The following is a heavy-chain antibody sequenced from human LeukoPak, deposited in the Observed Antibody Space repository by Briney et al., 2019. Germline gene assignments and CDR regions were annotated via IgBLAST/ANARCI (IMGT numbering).Heavy chain of an antibody. J-gene: IGHJ4*02. V-gene: IGHV3-74*03. CDR3: ARDKKSGESSEIDY. D-gene: IGHD3-10*01. CDR2: INRDGTIT. CDR1: GFTFSNYW. Sequence: PGGSLRLSCAASGFTFSNYWVHWVRHAPGEGRGWVSRINRDGTITKYADSVKGQFTVSRDNAKNTLNLQMNSLRAEDTAVYYCARDKKSGESSEIDYWGQGTLVTVSS.